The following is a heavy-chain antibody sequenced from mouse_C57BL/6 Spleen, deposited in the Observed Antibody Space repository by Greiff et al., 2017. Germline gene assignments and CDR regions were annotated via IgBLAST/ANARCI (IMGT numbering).Heavy chain of an antibody. CDR2: ISSGGDYI. J-gene: IGHJ4*01. CDR3: TRVWITTAMDY. V-gene: IGHV5-9-1*02. CDR1: GFTFSSYA. Sequence: EVMLVESGEGLVKPGGSLKLSCAASGFTFSSYAMSWVRQTPEKRLEWVAYISSGGDYIYYADTVKGRFTISRDNARNTLYLQMSSLKSEDTAMYYCTRVWITTAMDYWGQGTSVTVSS. D-gene: IGHD1-1*01.